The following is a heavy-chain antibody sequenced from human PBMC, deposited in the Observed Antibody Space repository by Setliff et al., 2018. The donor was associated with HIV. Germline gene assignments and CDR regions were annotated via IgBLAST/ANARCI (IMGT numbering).Heavy chain of an antibody. CDR3: ASSTITIFGVVPYYFDY. CDR1: GYSLTNYY. Sequence: ASVKVSCKASGYSLTNYYMHWVRQAPGQGLEWMGWINTGNGSTKYSQKFQSRVTITRDTSASTAYMELHSLRSEDTAIYYCASSTITIFGVVPYYFDYWGQGTLVTVS. V-gene: IGHV1-3*04. D-gene: IGHD3-3*01. J-gene: IGHJ4*02. CDR2: INTGNGST.